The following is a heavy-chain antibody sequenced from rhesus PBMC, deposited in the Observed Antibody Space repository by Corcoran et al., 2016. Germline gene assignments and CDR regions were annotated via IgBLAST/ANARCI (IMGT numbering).Heavy chain of an antibody. D-gene: IGHD6-31*01. CDR3: ARFSSGWYYFDY. J-gene: IGHJ4*01. V-gene: IGHV4-160*01. CDR1: GGSISSTY. CDR2: IYGSGGST. Sequence: QVQLQESGPGLVKPSETLSLTCPVSGGSISSTYWRWIRPAPGKGLGWIGRIYGSGGSTNYNPSLKSRVTISTDTSKNQFSLKLSSVTAADTAVYYCARFSSGWYYFDYWGQGVLVTVSS.